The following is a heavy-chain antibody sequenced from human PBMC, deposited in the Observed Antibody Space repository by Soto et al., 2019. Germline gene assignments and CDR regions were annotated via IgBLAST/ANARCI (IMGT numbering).Heavy chain of an antibody. CDR3: ARTDAYNSSWFDA. J-gene: IGHJ5*02. CDR2: IYHTGST. Sequence: QVQLQEMGPGLVKPSQNLTITCSVSGDSVNSAYWSWIRQPPGKGLEWMGNIYHTGSTFYNPSLKSRSAISIDTSQHLCSLMVRSVTAADTAVYYCARTDAYNSSWFDAWGQGTVVT. CDR1: GDSVNSAY. D-gene: IGHD1-1*01. V-gene: IGHV4-30-4*08.